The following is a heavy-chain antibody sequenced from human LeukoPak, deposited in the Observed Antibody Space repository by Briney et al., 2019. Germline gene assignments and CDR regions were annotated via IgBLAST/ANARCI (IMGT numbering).Heavy chain of an antibody. V-gene: IGHV4-59*01. Sequence: SETLSLTCTVSGGSINYYYWMWIRQPPGKGLEWIGYIYYSGSTHYNPSLKSRVTMLVDTSKNQFSLKLTAVTAADTAVYYCARDGRDGYNYFLLWGQGTLVTVSS. CDR1: GGSINYYY. CDR3: ARDGRDGYNYFLL. D-gene: IGHD5-24*01. J-gene: IGHJ4*02. CDR2: IYYSGST.